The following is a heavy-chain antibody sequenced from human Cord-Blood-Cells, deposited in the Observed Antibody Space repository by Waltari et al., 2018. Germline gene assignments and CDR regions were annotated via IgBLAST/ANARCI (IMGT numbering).Heavy chain of an antibody. CDR1: GFTFSSYG. CDR2: IWEDGINK. Sequence: QVQLVESGGGVVQPGRSLRLSCAASGFTFSSYGMHWVRQAPGKWVGWGGVIWEDGINKYYADSVKGRFTLARDNSENTLYLQMHSLRAEDAAVYYCARQFSSWYDYWGQVTLVTVSS. J-gene: IGHJ4*02. V-gene: IGHV3-33*01. CDR3: ARQFSSWYDY. D-gene: IGHD6-13*01.